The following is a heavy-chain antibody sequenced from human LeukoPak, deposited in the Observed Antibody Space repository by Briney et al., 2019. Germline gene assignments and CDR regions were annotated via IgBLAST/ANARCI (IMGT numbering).Heavy chain of an antibody. CDR3: ARLAPPDSSSWYLYHYYGMDV. D-gene: IGHD6-13*01. Sequence: GGSLRLSCAASGFTISTYLMHWVRQAPGKELVWVSRINNDGSSTSYADSVKGRFTISRDNAKNTLFLQMNSLRAEDTAVYYCARLAPPDSSSWYLYHYYGMDVWGLGTTVTVSS. V-gene: IGHV3-74*01. CDR1: GFTISTYL. J-gene: IGHJ6*02. CDR2: INNDGSST.